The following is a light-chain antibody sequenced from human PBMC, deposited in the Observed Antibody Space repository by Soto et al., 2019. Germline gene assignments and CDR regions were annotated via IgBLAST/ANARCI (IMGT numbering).Light chain of an antibody. Sequence: EVVLTQSPGTLSLSPGERATLSWRAGQSVSSNYLAWYQQKFGQAPRLLIYGASSRATGIPDRFSGSGSGTDFTLTISRLEPEDFAVYYCQQYGSSPQTFGQGTKVEIK. CDR1: QSVSSNY. CDR2: GAS. J-gene: IGKJ1*01. CDR3: QQYGSSPQT. V-gene: IGKV3-20*01.